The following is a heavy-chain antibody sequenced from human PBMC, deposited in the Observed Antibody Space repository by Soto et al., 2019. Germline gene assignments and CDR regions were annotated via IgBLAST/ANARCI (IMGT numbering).Heavy chain of an antibody. CDR2: ISASGCGT. CDR3: AKSCVEEPRPSWLDA. CDR1: VATFCVYA. Sequence: LSGAASVATFCVYAVTGVRQAQGKGLEWVSEISASGCGTYYADSVKGRFTISRDSSKSTLYLQMNSLRAEDTAVYYCAKSCVEEPRPSWLDAWGQGT. D-gene: IGHD6-6*01. V-gene: IGHV3-23*01. J-gene: IGHJ5*02.